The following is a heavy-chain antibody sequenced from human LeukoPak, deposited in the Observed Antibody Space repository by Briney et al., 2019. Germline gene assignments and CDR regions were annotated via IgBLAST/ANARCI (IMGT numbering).Heavy chain of an antibody. Sequence: MPSETLSLTCTVSGGSISSYYWSWIRQPAGKGLEWIGRIYTSGSTNYNPSLKSRVTMSVDTSKNQFSLKLSSVTAADTAVYYCARDRHCSGGSCVYYYYGMDVWGQGTTVTVSS. CDR2: IYTSGST. J-gene: IGHJ6*02. D-gene: IGHD2-15*01. CDR3: ARDRHCSGGSCVYYYYGMDV. CDR1: GGSISSYY. V-gene: IGHV4-4*07.